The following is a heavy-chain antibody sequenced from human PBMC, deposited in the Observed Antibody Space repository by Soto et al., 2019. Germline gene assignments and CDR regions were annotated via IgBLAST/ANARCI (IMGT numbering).Heavy chain of an antibody. J-gene: IGHJ6*02. CDR2: IHSDGSTT. Sequence: GGSLRLSCAASGFTFSSHWMQWVRQAPGQGLVWVSRIHSDGSTTGYAESVKGRFTISRDNDKNTLYLQMNSLRAEDTAVYYCARGDIVVIPAARLYYYYSMDVWGQGTTVTVSS. D-gene: IGHD2-2*01. CDR3: ARGDIVVIPAARLYYYYSMDV. V-gene: IGHV3-74*01. CDR1: GFTFSSHW.